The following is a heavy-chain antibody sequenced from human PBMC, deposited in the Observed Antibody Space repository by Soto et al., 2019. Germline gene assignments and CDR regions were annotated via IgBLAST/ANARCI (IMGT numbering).Heavy chain of an antibody. V-gene: IGHV3-23*01. CDR2: ISGSGGST. CDR1: GFTFSSYA. Sequence: GGSLRLSCAASGFTFSSYAMSWVRQAPGKGLEWVSAISGSGGSTYYADSVKGRFTISRDNSKNTLYLQMNSLRAEDTAVYYCAKASGSSRSRGTPPTTIEYWGQGTLVTVSS. D-gene: IGHD1-1*01. J-gene: IGHJ4*02. CDR3: AKASGSSRSRGTPPTTIEY.